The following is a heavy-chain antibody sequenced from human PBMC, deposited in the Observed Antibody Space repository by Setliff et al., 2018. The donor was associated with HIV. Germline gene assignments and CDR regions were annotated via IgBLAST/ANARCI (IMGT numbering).Heavy chain of an antibody. CDR3: ARQGGYNSPLMV. CDR2: IFDSGTT. CDR1: GASINGYY. Sequence: SETLSLTCTVSGASINGYYWNWIRQSPGKGREWIGYIFDSGTTKYNPSVTSRVTISVDASKNQFFLQPISVTAADTAVYYCARQGGYNSPLMVWGQGKLVTVSS. V-gene: IGHV4-59*08. D-gene: IGHD3-10*01. J-gene: IGHJ4*02.